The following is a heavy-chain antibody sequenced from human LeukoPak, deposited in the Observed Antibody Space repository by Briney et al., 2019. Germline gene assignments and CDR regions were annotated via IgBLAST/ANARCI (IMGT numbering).Heavy chain of an antibody. D-gene: IGHD2-15*01. CDR2: IYTRGST. CDR1: GGSINNYY. V-gene: IGHV4-4*07. J-gene: IGHJ3*02. CDR3: ARGRYCSADICSGGDAFDI. Sequence: PSETLSLTCTVSGGSINNYYWSWIRQPAGKGLEWIGRIYTRGSTNYNPSLKSRVTMSVDTSKNQFALKLSSVTAADTAVYYCARGRYCSADICSGGDAFDIWGQGTMVSVSS.